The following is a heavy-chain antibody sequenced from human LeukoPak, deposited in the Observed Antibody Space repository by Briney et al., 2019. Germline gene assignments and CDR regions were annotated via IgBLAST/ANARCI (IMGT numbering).Heavy chain of an antibody. CDR1: GFSLSTSGVG. CDR2: IYWDDDK. D-gene: IGHD2-15*01. Sequence: SGPTLVKPTQTLTLTCTFSGFSLSTSGVGVGWIRQPPGKALEWLALIYWDDDKRYSPSLKSRLTITKDTSKNQVALTMTNMDPVDTATYYCAHRGICSGGSCYLDAFDIWGQGTMVTVSS. V-gene: IGHV2-5*02. J-gene: IGHJ3*02. CDR3: AHRGICSGGSCYLDAFDI.